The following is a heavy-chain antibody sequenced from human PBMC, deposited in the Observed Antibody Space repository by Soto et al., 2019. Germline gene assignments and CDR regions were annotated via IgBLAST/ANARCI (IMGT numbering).Heavy chain of an antibody. Sequence: GESLKISCKGSGYSFTSYWISWVRQMPGKGLEWMGRIDPSDSYTNYSPSFQGHVTISADKSISTAYLQWSSLKASDTAMYYCARKRDQRGDSGYDLEGESAFDSWGQGTMVTVSS. D-gene: IGHD5-12*01. V-gene: IGHV5-10-1*01. J-gene: IGHJ3*02. CDR2: IDPSDSYT. CDR3: ARKRDQRGDSGYDLEGESAFDS. CDR1: GYSFTSYW.